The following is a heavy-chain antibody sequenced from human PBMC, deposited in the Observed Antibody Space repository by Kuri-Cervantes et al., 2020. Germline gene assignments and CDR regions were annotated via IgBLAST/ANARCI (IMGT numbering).Heavy chain of an antibody. CDR3: AKDIFFRGSYYGGLDY. CDR2: ISGSGGST. D-gene: IGHD1-26*01. CDR1: GFTLRSYA. J-gene: IGHJ4*02. Sequence: GESLKISCAVSGFTLRSYAMSWVRQAAGKGLEWVSGISGSGGSTYYADSVKGRFTISRDNSKNSLYLQMNSLRAEDTALYYCAKDIFFRGSYYGGLDYWGQGTLVTVSS. V-gene: IGHV3-23*01.